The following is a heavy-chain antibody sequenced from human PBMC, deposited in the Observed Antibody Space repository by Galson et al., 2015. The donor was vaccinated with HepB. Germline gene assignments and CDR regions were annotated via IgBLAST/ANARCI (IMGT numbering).Heavy chain of an antibody. Sequence: SLRLSCAASGFTFDNFGMHWVRQTPGKGLEWVAVISYDGTNTYYGGSMRGRFTISRDNAKNTLYLQMNSLRSEDTAVYFCAKEGPEQLDPDLCYYASYAMDSWRQGTTLSV. D-gene: IGHD6-6*01. CDR2: ISYDGTNT. CDR3: AKEGPEQLDPDLCYYASYAMDS. J-gene: IGHJ6*02. CDR1: GFTFDNFG. V-gene: IGHV3-30*18.